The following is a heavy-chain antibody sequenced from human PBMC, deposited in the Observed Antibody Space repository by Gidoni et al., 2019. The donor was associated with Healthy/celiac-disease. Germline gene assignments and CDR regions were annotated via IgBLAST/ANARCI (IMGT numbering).Heavy chain of an antibody. CDR2: IYYSGST. J-gene: IGHJ4*02. Sequence: QLQLQESGPGLVKPPETLSLTCTVSGASISSSSYYWRWIRPPPGKGLEWIGSIYYSGSTYYNPSLKSRVTISVDTSKNQFSLKLSSVTAADTAVYYCARLGRGWYFDYWGQGTLVTVSS. CDR3: ARLGRGWYFDY. CDR1: GASISSSSYY. V-gene: IGHV4-39*01. D-gene: IGHD6-19*01.